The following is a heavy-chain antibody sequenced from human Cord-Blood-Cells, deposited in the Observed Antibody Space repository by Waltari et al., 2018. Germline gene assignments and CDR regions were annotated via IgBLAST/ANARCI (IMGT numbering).Heavy chain of an antibody. D-gene: IGHD1-1*01. J-gene: IGHJ6*02. CDR3: AKVTHWNPRYYYGMDV. V-gene: IGHV1-69*01. CDR1: GGTFSSYA. CDR2: SMPIFGTA. Sequence: QVQLVQSGAEVKKPGSSVKVSCKASGGTFSSYAISWVRQAPGQGLEWMGGSMPIFGTANDAQKCQGRVTITADESTSTAYMELSSLRSEDTAVYYCAKVTHWNPRYYYGMDVWGQGTTVTVSS.